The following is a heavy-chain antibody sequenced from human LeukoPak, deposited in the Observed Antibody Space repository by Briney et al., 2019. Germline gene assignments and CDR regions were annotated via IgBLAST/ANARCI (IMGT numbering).Heavy chain of an antibody. CDR1: GGTFSSYA. V-gene: IGHV1-69*05. Sequence: ASVKVSCKASGGTFSSYAISWVRQAPGQGLEWMGGIIPIFGTANYAQKFQGRVTMTRDTSTSTVYMELSSLRSEDTAVYYCARVNTVVTPGYFDYWGQGTLVTVSS. CDR2: IIPIFGTA. D-gene: IGHD4-23*01. CDR3: ARVNTVVTPGYFDY. J-gene: IGHJ4*02.